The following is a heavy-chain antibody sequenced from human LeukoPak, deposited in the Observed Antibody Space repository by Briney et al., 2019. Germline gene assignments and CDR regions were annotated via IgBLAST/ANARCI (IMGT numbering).Heavy chain of an antibody. J-gene: IGHJ3*02. V-gene: IGHV3-21*01. CDR2: ISSSSSYI. CDR3: AREPYDSSGWGAFDI. CDR1: GFTFSSYS. D-gene: IGHD3-22*01. Sequence: PGGSLRLSCAASGFTFSSYSMNWVRQAPGKGLEWVSSISSSSSYIYYADSVKGRFTISRDNAKNSLYLQMNSLRAEDTAVYYCAREPYDSSGWGAFDIGGQGTMVTVSS.